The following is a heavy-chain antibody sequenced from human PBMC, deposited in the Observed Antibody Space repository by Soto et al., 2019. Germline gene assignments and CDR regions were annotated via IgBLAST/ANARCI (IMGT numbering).Heavy chain of an antibody. Sequence: ASVKVSCKASGYTFTSYDINWVRQATGQGLEWMGWMNPNSGNTGYAQKFQGRVTMTRNTSISTAYMELSSLRSEDTAVYYCARGPPGDCSGGSCYPGHYYYYMDVWGKGTTVTVSS. D-gene: IGHD2-15*01. V-gene: IGHV1-8*01. CDR3: ARGPPGDCSGGSCYPGHYYYYMDV. CDR2: MNPNSGNT. CDR1: GYTFTSYD. J-gene: IGHJ6*03.